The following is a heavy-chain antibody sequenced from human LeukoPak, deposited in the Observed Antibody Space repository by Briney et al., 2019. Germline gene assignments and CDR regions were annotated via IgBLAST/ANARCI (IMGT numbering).Heavy chain of an antibody. Sequence: PGGSLRLSCAASGFTFSSYAMSWVRQAPGKGLEWVANIRQDGNEKYYLDSVKGRFTISRDNAKNSLYLQMNSLRAEDTAVFYCVRDKYYGSGSSYHESWGQGTPVTVAS. J-gene: IGHJ5*02. V-gene: IGHV3-7*01. CDR2: IRQDGNEK. CDR1: GFTFSSYA. CDR3: VRDKYYGSGSSYHES. D-gene: IGHD3-10*01.